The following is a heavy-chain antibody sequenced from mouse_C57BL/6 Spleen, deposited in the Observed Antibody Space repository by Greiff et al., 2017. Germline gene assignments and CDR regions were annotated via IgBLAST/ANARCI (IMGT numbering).Heavy chain of an antibody. V-gene: IGHV5-17*01. CDR2: ISSGSSTI. CDR3: ARDYYGSPDY. Sequence: EVKLQESGGGLVKPGGSLKLSCAASGFTFSDYGMHWVRQAPEKGLEWVAYISSGSSTIYYADTVKGRFTISRDNAKNTLFLQMTSLSSEDTAMYYCARDYYGSPDYWGQGTTLTVSS. D-gene: IGHD1-1*01. CDR1: GFTFSDYG. J-gene: IGHJ2*01.